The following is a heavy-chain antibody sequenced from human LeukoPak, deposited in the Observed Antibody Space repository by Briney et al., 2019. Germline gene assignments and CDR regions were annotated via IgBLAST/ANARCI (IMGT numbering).Heavy chain of an antibody. J-gene: IGHJ4*02. D-gene: IGHD3-3*01. CDR2: IYYSGST. V-gene: IGHV4-59*01. CDR3: ARETSGYHDY. Sequence: PSETLSLTCTVSGGSISSYYWSWLRQPPGKGLEWIGYIYYSGSTNYNPSLKSRVTISIDTSKNQFSLKLSSVTAADTAVYYCARETSGYHDYWGQGTLVTVSS. CDR1: GGSISSYY.